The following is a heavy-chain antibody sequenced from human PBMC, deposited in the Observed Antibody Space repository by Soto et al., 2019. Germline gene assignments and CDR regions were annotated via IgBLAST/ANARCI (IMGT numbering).Heavy chain of an antibody. CDR1: GGTFSSYA. V-gene: IGHV1-69*01. CDR3: AMGLYCSGGSCYGWFDT. J-gene: IGHJ5*02. CDR2: IIPIFGTA. Sequence: QVQLVQSGAEVKKPGSSVKVSCKASGGTFSSYAISWVRQAPGQGLEWMGGIIPIFGTANYAKKFQGRVTITAGEATTTAYMERSSMRSADTAGYYCAMGLYCSGGSCYGWFDTWGQGTLVTVSS. D-gene: IGHD2-15*01.